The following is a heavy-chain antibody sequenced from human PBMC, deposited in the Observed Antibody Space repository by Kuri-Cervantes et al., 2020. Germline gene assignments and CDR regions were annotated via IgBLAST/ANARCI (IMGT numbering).Heavy chain of an antibody. CDR3: ASAFFGLVITPYFDY. D-gene: IGHD3/OR15-3a*01. J-gene: IGHJ4*02. CDR1: IGSFSSYF. CDR2: INHRGST. Sequence: GSLRLSCDVYIGSFSSYFWSWIRQSPGKGLEWIGEINHRGSTNYNPSLMGRVTISGDTSKKQFSLNLNSVTAADTAVYYCASAFFGLVITPYFDYWGQGTQVTVSS. V-gene: IGHV4-34*01.